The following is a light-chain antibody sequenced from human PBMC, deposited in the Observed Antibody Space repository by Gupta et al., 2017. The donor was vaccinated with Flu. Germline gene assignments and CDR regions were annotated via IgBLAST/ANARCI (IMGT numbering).Light chain of an antibody. CDR2: DAS. V-gene: IGKV3-15*01. CDR3: QQYDDWPT. J-gene: IGKJ4*01. CDR1: QAVSSH. Sequence: PGETATLSCRASQAVSSHLAWYQQKPGQAPRLLIYDASTRATDIPARFSGSGSGTEFTLTISSLQSDDYALYFCQQYDDWPTFGGGTTV.